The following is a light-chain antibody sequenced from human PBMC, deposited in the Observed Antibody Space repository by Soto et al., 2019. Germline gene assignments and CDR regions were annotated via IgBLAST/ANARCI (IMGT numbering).Light chain of an antibody. CDR3: HSYDVSLSGPV. CDR1: SSNIGAGYD. CDR2: DNN. J-gene: IGLJ2*01. V-gene: IGLV1-40*01. Sequence: SVLTQPPSVSGAPGQRVTISCTGSSSNIGAGYDVHWYQQLPGTAPKVLIYDNNSRPSGVPGRFSGSKSGTSASLAITGLQAEDEADYYCHSYDVSLSGPVFGGGTKVTVL.